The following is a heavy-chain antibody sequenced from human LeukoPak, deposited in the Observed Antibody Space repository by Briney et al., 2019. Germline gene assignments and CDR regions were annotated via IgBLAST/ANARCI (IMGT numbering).Heavy chain of an antibody. D-gene: IGHD3-22*01. V-gene: IGHV3-73*01. J-gene: IGHJ4*02. CDR2: IRSKANSYAT. CDR3: TTNDYYYDSSGYYYVDY. Sequence: PGGSLRLSCAASGFTFSGSAMHSVRQASGKGLEWVGRIRSKANSYATAYAASVKGRFTISRDDSKNTAYLQMNSLKTEDTAVYYCTTNDYYYDSSGYYYVDYWGQGTLVTVSS. CDR1: GFTFSGSA.